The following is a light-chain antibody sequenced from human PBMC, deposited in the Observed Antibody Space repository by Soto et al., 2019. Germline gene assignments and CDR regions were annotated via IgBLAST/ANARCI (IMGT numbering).Light chain of an antibody. CDR1: QSVGSN. CDR3: QQYTVSPIT. Sequence: VLPQSPGTLSLSPGASATLSCRASQSVGSNLAWYQQKPGLAPTLLISDASIRASGVPERFTGGGSGTDFTLTIRRLEPEDFALYYCQQYTVSPITFGQGTRLEIK. CDR2: DAS. J-gene: IGKJ5*01. V-gene: IGKV3-20*01.